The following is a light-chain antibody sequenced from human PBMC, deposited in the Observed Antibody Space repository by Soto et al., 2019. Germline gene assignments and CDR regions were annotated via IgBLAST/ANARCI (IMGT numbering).Light chain of an antibody. V-gene: IGLV1-40*01. J-gene: IGLJ2*01. CDR1: SSNIGAGYD. CDR3: QSYDSSLSGSEV. CDR2: GNS. Sequence: QLVLTQPHSVSGAPGQRVTISCTGSSSNIGAGYDVHWYQQLPGTAPKLLIYGNSNRPSGVPDRFSGSKSGTSASLAITGLQAEDEADYYCQSYDSSLSGSEVFGGGTKLTVL.